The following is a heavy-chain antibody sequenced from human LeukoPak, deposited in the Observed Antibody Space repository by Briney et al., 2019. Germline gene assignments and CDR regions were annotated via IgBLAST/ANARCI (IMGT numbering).Heavy chain of an antibody. CDR3: ARAYGSGSMWFDP. J-gene: IGHJ5*02. D-gene: IGHD3-10*01. CDR2: ISYDGSNK. CDR1: GFTFSSYA. V-gene: IGHV3-30-3*01. Sequence: PGGSLRLSCAASGFTFSSYAMHWVRQAPGTGLQRVAVISYDGSNKYYADSVKGRFTISRDNSKKTLYLQMNSLRAEDTAVYYCARAYGSGSMWFDPWGQGTLVTVSS.